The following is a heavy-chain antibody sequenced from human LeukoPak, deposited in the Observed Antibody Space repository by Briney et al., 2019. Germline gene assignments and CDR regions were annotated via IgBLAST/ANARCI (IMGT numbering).Heavy chain of an antibody. CDR3: ARLHVLRYFDWLQRSGYFDY. Sequence: ASVKVSCKASGYTFTSYAMHWVRQAPGQRLEWMGWINAGNGNTKYSQKFQGRVTITRDTSASTAYMELSSLRSDDTAVYYCARLHVLRYFDWLQRSGYFDYWGQGTLVTVPS. V-gene: IGHV1-3*01. CDR2: INAGNGNT. J-gene: IGHJ4*02. CDR1: GYTFTSYA. D-gene: IGHD3-9*01.